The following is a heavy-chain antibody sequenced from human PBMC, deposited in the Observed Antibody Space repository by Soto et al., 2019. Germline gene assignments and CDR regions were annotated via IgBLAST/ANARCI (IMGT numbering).Heavy chain of an antibody. CDR1: GDSISDDY. D-gene: IGHD3-10*01. CDR2: VYYSGST. Sequence: QVQLQESGPGLVKPSETLSLTCTVSGDSISDDYWTWIRQPPGKALEWIGYVYYSGSTSYNPSFKSRFTIAVDTSRTQFFLKLNSVTAADTAVYYCARVRTTLDFYYYYMDVWGIGTTVTVSS. V-gene: IGHV4-59*08. CDR3: ARVRTTLDFYYYYMDV. J-gene: IGHJ6*03.